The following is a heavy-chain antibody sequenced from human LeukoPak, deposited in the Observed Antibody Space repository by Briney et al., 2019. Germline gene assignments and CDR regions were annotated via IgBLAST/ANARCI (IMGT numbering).Heavy chain of an antibody. CDR1: GFPFSNYV. J-gene: IGHJ3*01. CDR3: AKFSALVTPLEAFDV. Sequence: GGSLRLSCAASGFPFSNYVMNWVRQAPGKGLEWVSTISTSGSGTHYAGSVKGRFTISRDNSKDTLYLQMNSLRVEDTAVYYCAKFSALVTPLEAFDVWGQGTLVTVSS. V-gene: IGHV3-23*05. CDR2: ISTSGSGT. D-gene: IGHD2-21*02.